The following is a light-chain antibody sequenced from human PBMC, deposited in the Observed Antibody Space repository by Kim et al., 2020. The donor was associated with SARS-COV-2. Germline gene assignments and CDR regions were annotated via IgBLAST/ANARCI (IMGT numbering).Light chain of an antibody. J-gene: IGLJ3*02. CDR3: QSADSSDTYWV. Sequence: PGQTARITCSGDALPKQYAYWYQQKPGQAPVLVIYKDSERPSGIPERFSGSSSGTTVTLTISGVQAEDEADYHCQSADSSDTYWVFGGGTKLTVL. V-gene: IGLV3-25*03. CDR2: KDS. CDR1: ALPKQY.